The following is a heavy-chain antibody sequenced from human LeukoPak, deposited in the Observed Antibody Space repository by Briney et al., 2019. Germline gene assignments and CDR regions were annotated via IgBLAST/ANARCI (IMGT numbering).Heavy chain of an antibody. CDR3: AREVGSGSPLTLYDY. V-gene: IGHV3-21*01. Sequence: GGSLRLSCAASGFTFSSYSMNRVRQAPGKGLEWVSAISGSGGSTYYADSVKGRFTISRDNAKNSLYLQMNSLRAEDTAVYYCAREVGSGSPLTLYDYWGQGTLVTVSA. J-gene: IGHJ4*02. CDR2: ISGSGGST. D-gene: IGHD3-22*01. CDR1: GFTFSSYS.